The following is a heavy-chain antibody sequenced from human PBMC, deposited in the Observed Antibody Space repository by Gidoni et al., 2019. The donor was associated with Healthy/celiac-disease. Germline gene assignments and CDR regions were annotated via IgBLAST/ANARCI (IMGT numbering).Heavy chain of an antibody. CDR3: ARESGSYSGRAFDI. D-gene: IGHD1-26*01. CDR1: GFTFSSYS. CDR2: ISSSSSYI. J-gene: IGHJ3*02. Sequence: EVQLVESGGGLVKPGGSLRLSCAASGFTFSSYSMNWVRQAPGKGLEWVSSISSSSSYIYYADSVKGRFTISRDNAKNSLYLQMNSLRAEDTAVYYCARESGSYSGRAFDIWGQGTMVTVSS. V-gene: IGHV3-21*01.